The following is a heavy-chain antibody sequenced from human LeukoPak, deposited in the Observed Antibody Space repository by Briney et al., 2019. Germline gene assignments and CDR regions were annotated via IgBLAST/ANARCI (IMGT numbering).Heavy chain of an antibody. CDR3: ARAVPLWFGELLLDY. V-gene: IGHV3-30*04. CDR2: ISYDGSNK. J-gene: IGHJ4*02. D-gene: IGHD3-10*01. CDR1: GSTFSSYA. Sequence: GRSLRLPCAASGSTFSSYAMHWVRQAPGKGLEWVAVISYDGSNKYYADSVKGRFTISRDNSKNTLYLQMNSLRAEDTAVYYCARAVPLWFGELLLDYWGQGTLVTVSS.